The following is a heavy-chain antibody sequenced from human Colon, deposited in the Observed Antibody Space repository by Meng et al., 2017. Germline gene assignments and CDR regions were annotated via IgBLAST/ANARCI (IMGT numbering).Heavy chain of an antibody. CDR3: AGGPWELDY. V-gene: IGHV4-61*01. D-gene: IGHD1-26*01. CDR2: IDYSRSI. Sequence: GQLKELGPGLWRPSETLSLTCTVSGGSVSSGSHYWSWIRQPPGKGLEWIGYIDYSRSINYYPSLKSRVTMSVDTSKNQFSLNLSSVTAADTAVYYCAGGPWELDYWGQGTLVTVSS. J-gene: IGHJ4*02. CDR1: GGSVSSGSHY.